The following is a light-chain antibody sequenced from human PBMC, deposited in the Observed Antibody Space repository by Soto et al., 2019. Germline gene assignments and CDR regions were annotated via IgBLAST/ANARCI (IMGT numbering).Light chain of an antibody. CDR3: QQYGSSPTWT. CDR1: QSIRSN. Sequence: EIVMTQSPDTLSLSPGEGATLSFSVSQSIRSNLAWYQQRPGQAPRLLIYGASTRATSFPARFSGSGSGTDFTLTISRLEPEDSAVYYCQQYGSSPTWTFGQGTKVDIK. V-gene: IGKV3-20*01. J-gene: IGKJ1*01. CDR2: GAS.